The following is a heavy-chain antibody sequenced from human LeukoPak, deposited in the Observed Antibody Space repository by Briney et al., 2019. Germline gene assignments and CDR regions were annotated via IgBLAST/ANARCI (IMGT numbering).Heavy chain of an antibody. CDR1: GGTFSSYA. V-gene: IGHV1-69*13. CDR2: IIPIFGTA. CDR3: ARFGSGDFWSGYFDY. Sequence: ASVKVSCKASGGTFSSYAISRVRQAPGQGLEWMGGIIPIFGTANYAQKFQGRVTITADESTSTAYMELSSLRSEDTAVYYCARFGSGDFWSGYFDYWGQGTLVTVSS. D-gene: IGHD3-3*01. J-gene: IGHJ4*02.